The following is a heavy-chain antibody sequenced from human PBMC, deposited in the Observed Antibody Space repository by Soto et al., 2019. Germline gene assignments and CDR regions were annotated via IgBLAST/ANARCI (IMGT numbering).Heavy chain of an antibody. J-gene: IGHJ4*02. V-gene: IGHV4-30-2*01. Sequence: TLSLTCAVSGGSISSGGYSWSWIRQPPGKGLEWIGYIYHSGSTYYNPSLKSRVTISVDRSKNQFSLKLSSVTAADTAVYYCASGTYYDFWSGYYQFDYWGQGTLVTVSS. D-gene: IGHD3-3*01. CDR2: IYHSGST. CDR3: ASGTYYDFWSGYYQFDY. CDR1: GGSISSGGYS.